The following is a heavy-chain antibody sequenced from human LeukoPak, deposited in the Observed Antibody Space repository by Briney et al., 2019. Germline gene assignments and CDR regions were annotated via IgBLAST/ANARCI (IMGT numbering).Heavy chain of an antibody. J-gene: IGHJ2*01. CDR3: ARGVTMIVVVIHDWYFDL. CDR1: VGSISSSSYY. Sequence: PSETLSLTCTVSVGSISSSSYYWGWIRQPPGKGLEWIGSIYCSRSTYYNPSLKSRVTISVDTSKNQFSLKLSSVTAADTAVYYCARGVTMIVVVIHDWYFDLWGRGTLVTVSS. D-gene: IGHD3-22*01. CDR2: IYCSRST. V-gene: IGHV4-39*01.